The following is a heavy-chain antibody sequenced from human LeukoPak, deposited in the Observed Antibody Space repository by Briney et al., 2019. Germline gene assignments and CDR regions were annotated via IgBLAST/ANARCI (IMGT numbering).Heavy chain of an antibody. V-gene: IGHV1-2*02. CDR2: INPNSGGT. CDR1: GYTFTGYY. J-gene: IGHJ4*02. D-gene: IGHD3-22*01. CDR3: ARERYDSSGYSY. Sequence: ASVKVSCKASGYTFTGYYMHWVRQAPGQGLEWMGWINPNSGGTNYAQKFQGRVTMTRDTSISTAYMELSRLRSDDTAVYYCARERYDSSGYSYWGQGTLVTVSS.